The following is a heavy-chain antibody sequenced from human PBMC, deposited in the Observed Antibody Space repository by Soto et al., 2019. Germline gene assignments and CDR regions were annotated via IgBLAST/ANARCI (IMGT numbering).Heavy chain of an antibody. CDR2: ISTDENKT. V-gene: IGHV3-30-3*01. CDR3: ARAMDTAMTSKDNWFDP. J-gene: IGHJ5*02. D-gene: IGHD5-18*01. Sequence: PGGSLRLSCAASGFTFRSYHLHWVRQAPGKGLEWVATISTDENKTYYTDSVKGRFTISRDNSKNTLYLQVNSLRAEDTAVYYCARAMDTAMTSKDNWFDPWGQGTLVTSPQ. CDR1: GFTFRSYH.